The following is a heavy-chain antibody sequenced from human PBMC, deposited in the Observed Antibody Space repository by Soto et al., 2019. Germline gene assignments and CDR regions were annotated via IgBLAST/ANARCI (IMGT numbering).Heavy chain of an antibody. CDR3: AASCVACGGFNYYGMDV. D-gene: IGHD2-21*01. Sequence: QVQLQESGPGLVKPSQTLSLTCTVSGGSISSGGYYWYWIRQHPGKGLEWIGYIYYSGTTYYNPSLKSLVTSTVDTSKNQFSLKLSSVTAADTAVYYCAASCVACGGFNYYGMDVWGQGTTVTVSS. CDR1: GGSISSGGYY. CDR2: IYYSGTT. J-gene: IGHJ6*02. V-gene: IGHV4-31*01.